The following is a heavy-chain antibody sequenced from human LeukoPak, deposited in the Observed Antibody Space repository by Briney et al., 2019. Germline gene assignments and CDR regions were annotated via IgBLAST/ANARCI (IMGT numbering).Heavy chain of an antibody. Sequence: GGSLRLSRAASGFTFSSYSMNWVRQAPGKGLEWVSSISSSSSYIYYADSVKGRFTISRDNAKNSLYLQMNSLRAEDTAVYYCARDGFTLSSYNWNTRAVFYYYMDVWGKGTTVTVSS. V-gene: IGHV3-21*01. CDR3: ARDGFTLSSYNWNTRAVFYYYMDV. CDR2: ISSSSSYI. CDR1: GFTFSSYS. J-gene: IGHJ6*03. D-gene: IGHD1/OR15-1a*01.